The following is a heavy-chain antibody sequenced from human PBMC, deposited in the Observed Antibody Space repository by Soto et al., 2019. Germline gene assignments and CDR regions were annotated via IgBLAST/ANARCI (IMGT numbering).Heavy chain of an antibody. J-gene: IGHJ6*02. CDR2: IIPIFGTA. Sequence: QVQLVQFGAEVKKPGSSVKVSCKASGGTFSSYAISWVRQAPGQGLEWMGGIIPIFGTANYAQKFQGRVTITADESTSTAYMELSSLRSEDTAVYYCARGRSSSWYLDYYYDGMDVWGQGTTVTVSS. D-gene: IGHD6-13*01. V-gene: IGHV1-69*01. CDR3: ARGRSSSWYLDYYYDGMDV. CDR1: GGTFSSYA.